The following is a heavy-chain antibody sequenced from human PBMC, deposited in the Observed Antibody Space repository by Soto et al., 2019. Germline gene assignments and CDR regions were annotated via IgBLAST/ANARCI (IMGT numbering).Heavy chain of an antibody. D-gene: IGHD6-19*01. J-gene: IGHJ6*02. CDR2: ISYDGSNK. V-gene: IGHV3-30*18. CDR3: AKQPVAGWVDPNYYYYGMDV. Sequence: VQLVESGGGLIQPGGSLRLSCAASGFTVSSNYMSWVRQAPGKGLEWVAVISYDGSNKYYADPVKGRFTISRDNSKNTLYLQMNSLRAEDTAVYYCAKQPVAGWVDPNYYYYGMDVWGQGTTVTVSS. CDR1: GFTVSSNY.